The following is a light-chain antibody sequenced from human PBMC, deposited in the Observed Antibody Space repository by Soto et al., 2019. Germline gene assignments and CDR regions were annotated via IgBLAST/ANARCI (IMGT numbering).Light chain of an antibody. CDR3: QQYNKWPTWT. Sequence: EIVMTRSPATLSVSPGEGVTLSCRASQTVSSNLAWYQQKPGQAPRLLIYGASTRATGIPARFSGSGSGTDFTLTITSLQSEDFAVYYCQQYNKWPTWTFGQGTKVDIK. CDR1: QTVSSN. V-gene: IGKV3-15*01. J-gene: IGKJ1*01. CDR2: GAS.